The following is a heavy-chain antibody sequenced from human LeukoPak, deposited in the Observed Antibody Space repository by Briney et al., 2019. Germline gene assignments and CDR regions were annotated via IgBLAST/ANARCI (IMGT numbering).Heavy chain of an antibody. J-gene: IGHJ4*02. CDR1: GFTVRDFW. Sequence: GGSLKLSCAASGFTVRDFWMAWFRQAPGQGLEWVAHIKASGTAKNYVDSVRGRFTISKDDAKNSLSLQMNSLRVEDTAVYYRVRGGWELDYWGQGTLVTVAS. D-gene: IGHD4-23*01. V-gene: IGHV3-7*02. CDR2: IKASGTAK. CDR3: VRGGWELDY.